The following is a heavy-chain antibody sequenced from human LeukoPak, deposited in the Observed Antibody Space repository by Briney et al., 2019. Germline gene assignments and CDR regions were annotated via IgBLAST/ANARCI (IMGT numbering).Heavy chain of an antibody. CDR1: GFTLRSYS. V-gene: IGHV3-48*04. CDR2: ISSSSSTI. D-gene: IGHD1-26*01. CDR3: ARGGPTRGVY. Sequence: GGSLRLSCAASGFTLRSYSVNWVRQSPGQRLEWVSYISSSSSTIYYADSVKGRFTISRDNAKNSLYLQMNSLRAEDTAVYYCARGGPTRGVYWGQGTLVTVSS. J-gene: IGHJ4*02.